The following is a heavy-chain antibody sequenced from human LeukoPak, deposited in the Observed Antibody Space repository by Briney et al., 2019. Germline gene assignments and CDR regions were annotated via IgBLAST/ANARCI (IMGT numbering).Heavy chain of an antibody. V-gene: IGHV3-23*01. CDR2: ISGSGGST. CDR1: GFTFSSYE. J-gene: IGHJ4*02. D-gene: IGHD5-12*01. CDR3: AKRPVRLPYDY. Sequence: GGSLRLSCAASGFTFSSYEMNWVRQAPGKGLEWVSAISGSGGSTYYADSVKGRFTISRDNSKNTLYLQMNSLRAEDTAVYYCAKRPVRLPYDYWGQGTLVTVSS.